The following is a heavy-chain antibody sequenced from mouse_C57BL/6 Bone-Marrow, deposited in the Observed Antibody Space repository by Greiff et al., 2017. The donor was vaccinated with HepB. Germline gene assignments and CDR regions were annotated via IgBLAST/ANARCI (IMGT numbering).Heavy chain of an antibody. J-gene: IGHJ2*01. Sequence: QVQLKQSGAELVKPGASVKLSCKASGYTFTSYWMHWVKQRPGRGLEWIGRIDPNSGGTKYNEKFKSKATLTVDKPSSTAYMQLSSLTSEDSAVYYCARRGTAHYGSSYGYFDYWGQGTTLTVSS. V-gene: IGHV1-72*01. CDR2: IDPNSGGT. CDR3: ARRGTAHYGSSYGYFDY. D-gene: IGHD1-1*01. CDR1: GYTFTSYW.